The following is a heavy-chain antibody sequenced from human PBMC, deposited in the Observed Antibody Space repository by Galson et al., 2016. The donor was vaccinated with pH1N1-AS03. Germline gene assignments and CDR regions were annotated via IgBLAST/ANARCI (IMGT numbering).Heavy chain of an antibody. CDR3: ASVSLAYCSSTSCFRSDP. V-gene: IGHV4-31*03. CDR1: GGSISSGNYF. CDR2: IYDSGNT. J-gene: IGHJ5*02. Sequence: TLSLTCTVSGGSISSGNYFWNWIRQHPGKGLEWIGLIYDSGNTFYNPSLKSRVSISVDTSKNQFSLKLNSVTAADTAVYYCASVSLAYCSSTSCFRSDPWGQGTLVTVSS. D-gene: IGHD2-2*01.